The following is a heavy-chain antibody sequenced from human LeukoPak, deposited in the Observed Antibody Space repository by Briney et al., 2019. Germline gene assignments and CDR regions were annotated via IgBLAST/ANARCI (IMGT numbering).Heavy chain of an antibody. CDR3: AKVNGSGSYFLFDY. Sequence: GGSLRLSCTASGFTFSDYWMTWVRQAPGKGPEWVANIKQDGSQRYYVDSVRDRFTISRDNAKNSLFLQMNGLRAEDTAVYYCAKVNGSGSYFLFDYWGQGTLVTVSS. CDR1: GFTFSDYW. J-gene: IGHJ4*02. V-gene: IGHV3-7*01. CDR2: IKQDGSQR. D-gene: IGHD3-10*01.